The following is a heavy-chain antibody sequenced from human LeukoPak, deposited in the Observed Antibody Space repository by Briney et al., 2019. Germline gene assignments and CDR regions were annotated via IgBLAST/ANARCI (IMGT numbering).Heavy chain of an antibody. Sequence: PSETLSLTCTVSGGSLSSGGYYWSWIRQHPGKGLEWIGYIYYSGSTYYNPSLKSRVTISVDTSKNQFSLKLSSVTAADTAVYYRARVGDIVVVPAAIVPPGWFDPWGQGTLVTVSP. CDR3: ARVGDIVVVPAAIVPPGWFDP. CDR1: GGSLSSGGYY. J-gene: IGHJ5*02. CDR2: IYYSGST. D-gene: IGHD2-2*01. V-gene: IGHV4-31*03.